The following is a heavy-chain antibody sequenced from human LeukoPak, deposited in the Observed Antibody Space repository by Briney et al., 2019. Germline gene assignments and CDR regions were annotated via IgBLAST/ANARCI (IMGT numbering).Heavy chain of an antibody. D-gene: IGHD6-19*01. CDR1: GGSISSYY. J-gene: IGHJ6*03. Sequence: SETLSLTCTVSGGSISSYYWSWIRQPPGKGLEWIGYIYYSGSTNYNPSLKSRVTISVDTSKNQFSLKLSSVTAADTAVYYCARGYSSGWYGAMDYYYYMDVWGKGTTVTVSS. V-gene: IGHV4-59*01. CDR3: ARGYSSGWYGAMDYYYYMDV. CDR2: IYYSGST.